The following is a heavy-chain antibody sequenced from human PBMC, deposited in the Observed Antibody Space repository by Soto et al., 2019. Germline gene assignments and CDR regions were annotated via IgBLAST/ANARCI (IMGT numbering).Heavy chain of an antibody. CDR1: GGTFSSYA. CDR3: ASSNWNYSFKHYCYGMDV. D-gene: IGHD1-7*01. J-gene: IGHJ6*02. V-gene: IGHV1-69*01. Sequence: QVQLVQSGAEVKKPGSSVKVSCKASGGTFSSYAISWVRQAPGQGLEWMGGIIPIFGTANYAQKFQGRVTITADESTSPAYMELSSLRSEDTAVYYCASSNWNYSFKHYCYGMDVWGQGTTVTVSS. CDR2: IIPIFGTA.